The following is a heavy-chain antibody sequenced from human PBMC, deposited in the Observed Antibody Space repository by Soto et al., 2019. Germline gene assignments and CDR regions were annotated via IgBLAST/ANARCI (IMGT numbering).Heavy chain of an antibody. CDR1: GFTFSDYW. CDR2: IKQDGSEK. D-gene: IGHD3-10*01. Sequence: EVRLVESGGGLVQSGGSLRLSCAASGFTFSDYWMSWVRHAPGKGPEWVANIKQDGSEKYYVDSVKGRFTISRDNAKNSLYLQMNSLRDEDTAVDYGLLWPGGMDVWGKGTTVTVSS. V-gene: IGHV3-7*01. CDR3: LLWPGGMDV. J-gene: IGHJ6*04.